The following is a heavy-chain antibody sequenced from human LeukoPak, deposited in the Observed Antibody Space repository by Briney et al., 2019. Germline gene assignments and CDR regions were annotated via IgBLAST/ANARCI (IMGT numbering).Heavy chain of an antibody. V-gene: IGHV3-30*03. CDR1: GFTFSSYG. CDR3: ARDQEYQLATFDY. D-gene: IGHD2-2*01. CDR2: ISYDGSNK. Sequence: GRSLRLSCAASGFTFSSYGMHWVRQAPGKGLEWVAVISYDGSNKYYADSVKGRFTISRDNAKNSLYLQMNSLRAEDTAVYYCARDQEYQLATFDYWGQGTLVTVSS. J-gene: IGHJ4*02.